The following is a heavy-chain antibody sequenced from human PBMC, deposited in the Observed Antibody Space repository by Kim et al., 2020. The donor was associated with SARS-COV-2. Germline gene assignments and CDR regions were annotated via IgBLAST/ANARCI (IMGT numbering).Heavy chain of an antibody. Sequence: GGSLRLSCAASGFTFSSYSMNWVRQAPGKGLEWVSSISSSNSYIYYADSVRGRFTISRDNAKNSLYLQMNSLRAEDTAVYYCARDPTYYASGYNMDVWGQGTTVTVSS. V-gene: IGHV3-21*01. CDR2: ISSSNSYI. CDR3: ARDPTYYASGYNMDV. D-gene: IGHD3-10*01. CDR1: GFTFSSYS. J-gene: IGHJ6*02.